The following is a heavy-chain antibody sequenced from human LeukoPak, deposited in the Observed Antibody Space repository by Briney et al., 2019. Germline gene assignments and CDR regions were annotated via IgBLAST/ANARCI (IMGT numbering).Heavy chain of an antibody. CDR2: IIPIFGAA. CDR1: GGTFIRYA. Sequence: AVTVSCKASGGTFIRYAISWLRPAPGQGLEGMGGIIPIFGAANYAQKFQGRGTITTDESTSTAYMELSSLRSEDTAVYYCARDLNRALLGYWGQGTLVTVSS. D-gene: IGHD3-16*01. V-gene: IGHV1-69*05. CDR3: ARDLNRALLGY. J-gene: IGHJ4*02.